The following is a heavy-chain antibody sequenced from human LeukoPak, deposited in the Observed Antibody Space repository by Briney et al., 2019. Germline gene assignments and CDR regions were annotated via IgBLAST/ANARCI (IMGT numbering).Heavy chain of an antibody. CDR1: GYTFTGYY. V-gene: IGHV1-2*02. Sequence: GASVKVSCKASGYTFTGYYMHWVRQAPGQGLEWMGWINPNSGGTNYAQKFQGRVTMTRDTSISTAYMELSRLRSDDTAVYYCARAGGSWGSNWFDPWGQGTLVTVSS. J-gene: IGHJ5*02. CDR2: INPNSGGT. D-gene: IGHD6-13*01. CDR3: ARAGGSWGSNWFDP.